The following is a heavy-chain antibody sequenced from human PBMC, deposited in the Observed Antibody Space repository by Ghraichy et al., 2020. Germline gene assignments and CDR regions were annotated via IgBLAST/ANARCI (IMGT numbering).Heavy chain of an antibody. J-gene: IGHJ4*02. Sequence: SETLSLTCTVSGVSISSSSYYWGWIRQPPGKGLEWIGCIYYSGSNYYNPSLKSRVTISVDTSTNQFSLKLSSVTAAATAVYYCARRRGYYVDYWGQGTLVTVSS. D-gene: IGHD6-25*01. CDR3: ARRRGYYVDY. CDR1: GVSISSSSYY. CDR2: IYYSGSN. V-gene: IGHV4-39*01.